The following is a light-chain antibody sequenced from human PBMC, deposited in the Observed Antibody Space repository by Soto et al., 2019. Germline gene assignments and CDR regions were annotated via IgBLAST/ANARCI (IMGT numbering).Light chain of an antibody. CDR3: TSFARGISIL. J-gene: IGLJ2*01. CDR2: EVS. Sequence: QSVLTQPASVSGSPGQWITISCTGSINDIGSYDYVSWYQQHPGKAPKLIISEVSNRPSGVSNRFSGSKSGNAASLTISGLQAEDEVDYYCTSFARGISILFGGGTKLTVL. V-gene: IGLV2-14*01. CDR1: INDIGSYDY.